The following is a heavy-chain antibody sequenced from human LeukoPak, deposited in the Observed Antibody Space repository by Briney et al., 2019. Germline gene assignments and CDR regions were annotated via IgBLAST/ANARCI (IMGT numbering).Heavy chain of an antibody. CDR1: GFTFSDYW. Sequence: PGWSLRLSCVASGFTFSDYWMTWVRQAPGKGLEWVANIKEDGSVKYYVDSVKVRFSISRNNAKNSLYLQLNSLRVEDTAVYYCATEGTDGRGSFGWFDSWGQGTLVTVSS. D-gene: IGHD3-10*01. CDR3: ATEGTDGRGSFGWFDS. J-gene: IGHJ5*01. CDR2: IKEDGSVK. V-gene: IGHV3-7*01.